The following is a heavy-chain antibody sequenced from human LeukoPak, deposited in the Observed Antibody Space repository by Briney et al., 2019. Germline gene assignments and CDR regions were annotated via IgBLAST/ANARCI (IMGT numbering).Heavy chain of an antibody. Sequence: KPSETLSLTCAVSGGSISSSNWWSWVRQPPGKGLEWIGEIYHSGSTNYNPSLKSRVTISVDKSKNQFSLKLSSVTAADTAVYYCARTHCSGGSCYHYYGMDVWGQGTTVTVSS. CDR2: IYHSGST. D-gene: IGHD2-15*01. CDR1: GGSISSSNW. CDR3: ARTHCSGGSCYHYYGMDV. V-gene: IGHV4-4*02. J-gene: IGHJ6*02.